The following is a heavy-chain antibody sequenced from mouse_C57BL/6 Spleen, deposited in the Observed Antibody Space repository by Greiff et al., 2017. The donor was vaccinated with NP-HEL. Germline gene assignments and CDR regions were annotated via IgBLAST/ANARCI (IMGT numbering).Heavy chain of an antibody. Sequence: VQLQQSGAELVKPGASAKISCKASGYAFSSYWMNWVKQRPGKGLEWIGQIYPGDGDTNYNGKFKGKATLTADKSSSTAYMQLSSLTSEDSAVYFCARGVTTDAMDYWGQGTSVTVSS. J-gene: IGHJ4*01. CDR2: IYPGDGDT. CDR3: ARGVTTDAMDY. CDR1: GYAFSSYW. D-gene: IGHD2-2*01. V-gene: IGHV1-80*01.